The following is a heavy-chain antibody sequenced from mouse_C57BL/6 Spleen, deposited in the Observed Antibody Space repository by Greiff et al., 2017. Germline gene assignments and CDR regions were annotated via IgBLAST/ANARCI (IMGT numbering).Heavy chain of an antibody. CDR2: IRNKANGYTT. V-gene: IGHV7-3*01. CDR3: ARSYGNQAWFAY. J-gene: IGHJ3*01. CDR1: GFTFTDYY. D-gene: IGHD2-1*01. Sequence: EVHLVESGGGLVQPGGSLSLSCAASGFTFTDYYMSWVRQPPGKALEWWGFIRNKANGYTTEYSASVKGRFTISRDNSQSILYLQMNALRAEDSAAYYCARSYGNQAWFAYWGQGTLVTVSA.